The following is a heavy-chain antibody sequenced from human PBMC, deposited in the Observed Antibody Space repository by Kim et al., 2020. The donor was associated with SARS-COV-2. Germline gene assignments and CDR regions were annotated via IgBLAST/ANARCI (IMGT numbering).Heavy chain of an antibody. D-gene: IGHD3-10*01. CDR3: ARQENHYYGSGSYYNWFDP. J-gene: IGHJ5*02. Sequence: SRVTISVDTSKNQFSLKLSSVTAADTAVYYCARQENHYYGSGSYYNWFDPWGQGTLVSVSS. V-gene: IGHV4-39*01.